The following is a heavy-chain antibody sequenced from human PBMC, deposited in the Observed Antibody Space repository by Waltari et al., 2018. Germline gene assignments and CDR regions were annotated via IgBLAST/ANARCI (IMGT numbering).Heavy chain of an antibody. CDR2: ISSSGSTI. V-gene: IGHV3-48*03. CDR3: ARELVRNQWPDAFDI. J-gene: IGHJ3*02. CDR1: GFTFSIYE. D-gene: IGHD6-19*01. Sequence: EVQLVESGGGLVQPGGSLRLPCAASGFTFSIYEMNWVRQARGKGLEWVSYISSSGSTIYYADSVKGRFTISRDNAKNSLYLQMNSLRAEDTAVYYCARELVRNQWPDAFDIWGQGTMVTVSS.